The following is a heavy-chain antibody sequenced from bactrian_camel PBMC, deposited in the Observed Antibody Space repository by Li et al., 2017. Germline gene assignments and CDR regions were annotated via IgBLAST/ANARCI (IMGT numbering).Heavy chain of an antibody. CDR3: ASGPSCRTIVARQFDV. CDR1: WPSSRKC. Sequence: HVQLVESGGGSVQAGGSLRLSCKWNYWPSSRKCLAWFRQFPGKEREGVAAITDDGTRTVYADSVKGRFTINRDIVESTLYLRMNRLTAEDSAMYYCASGPSCRTIVARQFDVWGQGTQVTVS. J-gene: IGHJ4*01. V-gene: IGHV3S54*01. CDR2: ITDDGTRT.